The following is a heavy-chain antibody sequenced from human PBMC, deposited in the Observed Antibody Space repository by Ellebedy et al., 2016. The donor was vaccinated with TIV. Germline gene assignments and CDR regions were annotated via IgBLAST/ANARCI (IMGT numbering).Heavy chain of an antibody. CDR2: ISGNGEYT. D-gene: IGHD6-19*01. CDR1: GFTFSNYA. Sequence: GESLKISCAASGFTFSNYAMSWVRRIPGKGLDWVSLISGNGEYTYYADSVKGRLTISRDNSMDTLYLQMNSLRAEDTAIYYCAREAGTSGWYSGFQHWGQGTLVTVSS. J-gene: IGHJ1*01. V-gene: IGHV3-23*01. CDR3: AREAGTSGWYSGFQH.